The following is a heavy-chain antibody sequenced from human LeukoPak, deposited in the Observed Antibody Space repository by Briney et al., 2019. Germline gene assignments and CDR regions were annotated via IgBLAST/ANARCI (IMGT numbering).Heavy chain of an antibody. CDR2: TSASGRLT. D-gene: IGHD3-22*01. CDR1: GFSFTSYA. Sequence: PGGSLRLSCAASGFSFTSYAMSWVRQAPGKGLEWVSATSASGRLTNYADAVKGRFTISRDNSQNTVFLHMNRLRVEDTAVYFCAKGQENYYETTGNWDSWGQGTLVTVSS. J-gene: IGHJ4*02. V-gene: IGHV3-23*01. CDR3: AKGQENYYETTGNWDS.